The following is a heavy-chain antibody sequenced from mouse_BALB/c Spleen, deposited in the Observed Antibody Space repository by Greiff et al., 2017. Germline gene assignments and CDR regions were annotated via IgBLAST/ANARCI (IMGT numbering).Heavy chain of an antibody. J-gene: IGHJ3*01. D-gene: IGHD1-1*02. CDR1: GFTFSDYY. V-gene: IGHV5-4*02. CDR3: AREREDYGGFAY. CDR2: ISDGGSYT. Sequence: EVQVVESGGGLVKPGGSLKLSCAASGFTFSDYYMYWVRQTPEKRLEWVATISDGGSYTYYPDSVKGRFTISRDNAKNNLYLQMSSLKSEDTAMYYCAREREDYGGFAYWGQGTLVTVSA.